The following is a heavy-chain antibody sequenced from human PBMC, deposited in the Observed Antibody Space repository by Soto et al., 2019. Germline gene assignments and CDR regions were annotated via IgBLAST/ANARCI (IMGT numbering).Heavy chain of an antibody. V-gene: IGHV2-5*02. CDR2: IYWDDDK. Sequence: QITLKESGPTLVKPTQTLTLTCTFSGFSLSTTGVGVGWIRQPPGKALEWLALIYWDDDKRYNPSLNSRLTITKDTSKTQVVLAMTNMYPVDTDTYYCVQSRCGGDCLQSYSSHSYYGLDVWGQGTTVTVSS. J-gene: IGHJ6*02. CDR3: VQSRCGGDCLQSYSSHSYYGLDV. D-gene: IGHD2-21*02. CDR1: GFSLSTTGVG.